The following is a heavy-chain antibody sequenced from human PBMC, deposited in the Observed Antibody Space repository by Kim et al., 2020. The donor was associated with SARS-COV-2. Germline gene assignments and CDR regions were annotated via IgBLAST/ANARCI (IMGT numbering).Heavy chain of an antibody. CDR1: GCTFSSYA. V-gene: IGHV1-69*13. CDR3: ARGLVVVAATLPLDY. J-gene: IGHJ4*02. Sequence: SVKVSCKASGCTFSSYAISWVRQAPGQGLEWMGGIIPIFGTANYAQKFQGRVTITADESTSTAYMELSSLRSEDTAMYYCARGLVVVAATLPLDYWGQGTLVTVSS. CDR2: IIPIFGTA. D-gene: IGHD2-15*01.